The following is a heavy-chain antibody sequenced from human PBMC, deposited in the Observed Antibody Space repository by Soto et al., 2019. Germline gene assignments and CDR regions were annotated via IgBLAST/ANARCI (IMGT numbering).Heavy chain of an antibody. J-gene: IGHJ4*02. CDR2: IIPIFGTA. CDR3: AKGVATAVPALDY. D-gene: IGHD2-21*02. CDR1: GGTFSSYA. Sequence: SVKVSCKASGGTFSSYAISWVRQAPGQGLEWMGGIIPIFGTANYAQKFQGRVTITADESTSTAYMELNSLRPDDTAFYYCAKGVATAVPALDYWGQGTLVTVSS. V-gene: IGHV1-69*13.